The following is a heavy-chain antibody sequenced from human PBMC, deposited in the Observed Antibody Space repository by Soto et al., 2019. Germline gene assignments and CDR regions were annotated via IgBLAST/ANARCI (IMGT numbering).Heavy chain of an antibody. CDR2: INPNSGGT. D-gene: IGHD3-10*01. J-gene: IGHJ5*02. CDR3: ARARDIVRGVSPGSWFDP. Sequence: DSVKVSCKGSGYTFTGYYMHWVRQAPGQGLEWMGWINPNSGGTNYAQKFQGRVTMTRDTSISTAYMELSRLRSDDTAVYYCARARDIVRGVSPGSWFDPWGQGTLVTVSS. CDR1: GYTFTGYY. V-gene: IGHV1-2*02.